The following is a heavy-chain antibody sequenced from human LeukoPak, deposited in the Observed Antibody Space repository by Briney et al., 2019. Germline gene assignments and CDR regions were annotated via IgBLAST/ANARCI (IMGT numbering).Heavy chain of an antibody. J-gene: IGHJ5*02. CDR3: ARVESVAGTGWFDP. V-gene: IGHV1-8*01. CDR2: MNPNSGNT. Sequence: ASVTVSCKASGYTFTSYDINWVRQATGQGLEWMGWMNPNSGNTGYAQKFQGRVTMTRNTSISTAYMELSSLRSEDTAVYYCARVESVAGTGWFDPWGQGTLVTVSS. CDR1: GYTFTSYD. D-gene: IGHD6-19*01.